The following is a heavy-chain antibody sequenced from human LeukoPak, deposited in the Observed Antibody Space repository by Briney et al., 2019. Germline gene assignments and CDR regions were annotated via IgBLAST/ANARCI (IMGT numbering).Heavy chain of an antibody. CDR3: ARAGYSSSWYVYYYYYYMDV. D-gene: IGHD6-13*01. CDR2: INHSGST. Sequence: PSETLSLTCAVYGGSFSGYYWSWIRQPPGKGLEWIGEINHSGSTNYNPSLKSRVTISVDTSKNQFSLKLSSVTAADTAVYYCARAGYSSSWYVYYYYYYMDVWGKGTTVTVSS. V-gene: IGHV4-34*01. CDR1: GGSFSGYY. J-gene: IGHJ6*03.